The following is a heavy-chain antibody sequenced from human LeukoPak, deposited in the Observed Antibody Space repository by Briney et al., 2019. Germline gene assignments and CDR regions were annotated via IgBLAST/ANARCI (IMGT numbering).Heavy chain of an antibody. D-gene: IGHD6-13*01. CDR3: AKEGIAGAGTGGWFDP. CDR2: ISGDGGST. J-gene: IGHJ5*02. V-gene: IGHV3-43*02. Sequence: GGSLRLSCAPSVFTFYDYAMHSVRPAPGPGLEWVSLISGDGGSTYYADSVKGRFTISRDNSKNPLYLQMNSLRTEDTGLYYCAKEGIAGAGTGGWFDPWGQGTLVTVSS. CDR1: VFTFYDYA.